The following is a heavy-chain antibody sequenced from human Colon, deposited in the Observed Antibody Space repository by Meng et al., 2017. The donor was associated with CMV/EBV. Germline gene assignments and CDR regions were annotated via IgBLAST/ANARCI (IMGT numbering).Heavy chain of an antibody. CDR1: GDFISSSRFY. CDR3: ARGRITFFGGLMPALYYFDY. J-gene: IGHJ4*01. Sequence: GSLRLSCAVSGDFISSSRFYWGWIRQPPGKGLEWIANIYRGGSTYYNPSLKSRVVISVDTSKNQFSLTLSSVTAADTAVYYCARGRITFFGGLMPALYYFDYWGHGTLVTVSS. V-gene: IGHV4-39*07. D-gene: IGHD3-16*01. CDR2: IYRGGST.